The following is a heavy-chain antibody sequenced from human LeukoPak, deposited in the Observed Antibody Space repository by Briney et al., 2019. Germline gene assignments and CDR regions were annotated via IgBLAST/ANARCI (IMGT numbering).Heavy chain of an antibody. CDR3: ASHETIVVVVAATPYHHLHPFDY. D-gene: IGHD2-15*01. J-gene: IGHJ4*02. Sequence: SETLSLTCAVYGGSFSGYYLSWIRQPPGKGLEWIGEINHSGSTNYNPSLKRRVTISVDTSKKQFSLKLSSVSAADTAVYYSASHETIVVVVAATPYHHLHPFDYWGQGTLVTVSS. CDR1: GGSFSGYY. V-gene: IGHV4-34*01. CDR2: INHSGST.